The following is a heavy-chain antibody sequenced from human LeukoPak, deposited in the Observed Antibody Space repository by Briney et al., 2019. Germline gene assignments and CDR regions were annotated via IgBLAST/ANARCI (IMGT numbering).Heavy chain of an antibody. V-gene: IGHV6-1*01. CDR3: ARVGYSGYVSPGTGAFDI. J-gene: IGHJ3*02. Sequence: SQTLSLTCAISGDSVSSNSAAWNWIRQSPSRGLEWLGRTYYRSKWYNDYAVSVKSRITINPDTSKNQFSLQLNSVTPEDTAVYYCARVGYSGYVSPGTGAFDIWGQGTMVTVSS. CDR1: GDSVSSNSAA. D-gene: IGHD5-12*01. CDR2: TYYRSKWYN.